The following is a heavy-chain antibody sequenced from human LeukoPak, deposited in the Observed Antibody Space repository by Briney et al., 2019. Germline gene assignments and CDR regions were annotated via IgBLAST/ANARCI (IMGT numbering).Heavy chain of an antibody. V-gene: IGHV3-7*01. D-gene: IGHD1-26*01. Sequence: GGSLRLSCAASGFTFSSYWMSWVRQAPGKGLEWVANIKQDGSEKYYVDSVKGRFTISRDNAKNSLYLQMNSLRAEDTAVYYCASILGGRGSPDAFDIWGQGTMVTVSS. CDR1: GFTFSSYW. J-gene: IGHJ3*02. CDR2: IKQDGSEK. CDR3: ASILGGRGSPDAFDI.